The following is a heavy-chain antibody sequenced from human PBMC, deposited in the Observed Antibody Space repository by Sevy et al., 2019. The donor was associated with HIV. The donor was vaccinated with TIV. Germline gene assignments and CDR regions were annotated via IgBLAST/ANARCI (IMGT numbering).Heavy chain of an antibody. V-gene: IGHV5-51*01. CDR3: ASHPPPPAVAGFDY. Sequence: GGSLRLSCKASGFSLSTHWIGWVRQMPGKGLEWMGIIYPGDSDTRYSPSFQGQVTISADKSISTAYLQWSSLKTSDTAMFYCASHPPPPAVAGFDYWGQGALVTVSS. CDR2: IYPGDSDT. CDR1: GFSLSTHW. J-gene: IGHJ4*02. D-gene: IGHD6-19*01.